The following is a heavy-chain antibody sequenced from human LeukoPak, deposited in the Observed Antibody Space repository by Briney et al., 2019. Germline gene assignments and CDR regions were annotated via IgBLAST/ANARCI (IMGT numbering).Heavy chain of an antibody. J-gene: IGHJ4*02. CDR3: ARSLTYYYDSSGYYSYYFDY. D-gene: IGHD3-22*01. CDR1: GFTLSSYS. V-gene: IGHV3-48*01. CDR2: ISSSSSTI. Sequence: PGGSLRLSCAASGFTLSSYSMNWVRQAPGKGLEWVSYISSSSSTIYYADSVKGRFTISRDNAKNSLYLQMNSLRAEDTAVYYCARSLTYYYDSSGYYSYYFDYWGQGTLVTVSS.